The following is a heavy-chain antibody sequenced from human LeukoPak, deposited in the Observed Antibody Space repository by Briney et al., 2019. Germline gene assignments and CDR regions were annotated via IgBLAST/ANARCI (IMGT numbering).Heavy chain of an antibody. D-gene: IGHD1-1*01. CDR2: ISYSGST. CDR3: AREGTAGTNLNWFDP. V-gene: IGHV4-59*11. Sequence: SETLSLTCTVSGGSISSHYWSWIRQPPGKGLEWIGYISYSGSTNFNPSLKSRVTISVDTSKNQFSLKLSSVTAADTAVYYCAREGTAGTNLNWFDPWGQGTLVTVSS. CDR1: GGSISSHY. J-gene: IGHJ5*02.